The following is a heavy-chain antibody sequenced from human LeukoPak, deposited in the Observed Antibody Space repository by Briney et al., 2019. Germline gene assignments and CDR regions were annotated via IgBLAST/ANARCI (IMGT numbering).Heavy chain of an antibody. D-gene: IGHD6-13*01. CDR3: ARGRGSWTQYYFDY. CDR2: IYYSGST. Sequence: PSETLSLTCTVSGGSIGSYYWSWIRQPPGKGLEWIGYIYYSGSTNYNPSLKSRVTISVDTSKNQFSLKLSSVTAADTAVYYCARGRGSWTQYYFDYWGQGTLVTVSS. V-gene: IGHV4-59*01. J-gene: IGHJ4*02. CDR1: GGSIGSYY.